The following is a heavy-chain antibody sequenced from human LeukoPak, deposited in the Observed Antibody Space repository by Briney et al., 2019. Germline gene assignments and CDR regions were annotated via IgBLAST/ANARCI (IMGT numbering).Heavy chain of an antibody. J-gene: IGHJ3*02. CDR1: GFTFSSYE. Sequence: GSLRLSCAASGFTFSSYEMNWVRQAPGKGLEWVSYISSSGSTIYYADSVKGRFTISRDNAKNSLYLQMNSLRAEDTAVYYCQVSGVVPAAMKAGFSAFDIWGQGTMVTVSS. V-gene: IGHV3-48*03. CDR3: QVSGVVPAAMKAGFSAFDI. D-gene: IGHD2-2*01. CDR2: ISSSGSTI.